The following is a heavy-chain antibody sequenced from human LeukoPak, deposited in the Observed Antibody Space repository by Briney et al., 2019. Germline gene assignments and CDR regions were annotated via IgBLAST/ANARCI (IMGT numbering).Heavy chain of an antibody. CDR3: ARGVVTDDYYMDV. CDR1: GGSISSGRYY. V-gene: IGHV4-61*02. J-gene: IGHJ6*03. D-gene: IGHD2-21*02. Sequence: SETLSLTCSVSGGSISSGRYYWTWIRQPAGKGLEWIGRLYTNDNTNYDPSLESRVSISVDTSKSQFYLQLASVTAADTAVYFCARGVVTDDYYMDVWGKGITVIVSS. CDR2: LYTNDNT.